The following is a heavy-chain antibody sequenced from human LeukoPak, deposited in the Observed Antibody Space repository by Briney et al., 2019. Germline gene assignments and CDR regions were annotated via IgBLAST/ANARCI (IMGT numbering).Heavy chain of an antibody. Sequence: SETLSPTCAVYGGSFSGYYWSWIRQPPGKGLEWIGEINHSGSTNYNPSLKSRITISVDTSKNQFSLKLSSVTAADTALYYCARDPRRKDGYYYYYYGMDVWGQGTTVTVSS. J-gene: IGHJ6*02. CDR3: ARDPRRKDGYYYYYYGMDV. CDR1: GGSFSGYY. V-gene: IGHV4-34*01. CDR2: INHSGST.